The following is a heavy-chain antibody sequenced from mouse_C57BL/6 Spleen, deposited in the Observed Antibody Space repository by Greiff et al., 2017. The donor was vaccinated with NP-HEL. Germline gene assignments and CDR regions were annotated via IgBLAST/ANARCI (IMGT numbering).Heavy chain of an antibody. J-gene: IGHJ2*01. CDR2: IYPGSGNT. CDR1: GYTFTDYY. D-gene: IGHD2-12*01. CDR3: AVTITPSFDY. V-gene: IGHV1-76*01. Sequence: QVQLKESGAELVRPGASVKLSCKASGYTFTDYYINWVKQRPGQGLEWIARIYPGSGNTYYNEKFKGKATLTAEKSSSTAYMQLSSLTSEDSAVYFCAVTITPSFDYWGQGTTLTVSS.